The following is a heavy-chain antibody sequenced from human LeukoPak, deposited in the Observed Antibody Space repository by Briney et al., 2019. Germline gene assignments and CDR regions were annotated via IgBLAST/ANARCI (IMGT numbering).Heavy chain of an antibody. CDR3: ARVRTYYDFWSGYFDY. J-gene: IGHJ4*02. D-gene: IGHD3-3*01. CDR2: INHSGST. Sequence: SETLSHTCAVYGGSFSGYYWSWIRQPPGKGLEWIGEINHSGSTNYNPSLKSRVTISVDTSKNQFSLKLSSVTAADTAVYYCARVRTYYDFWSGYFDYWGQGTLVTVSS. V-gene: IGHV4-34*01. CDR1: GGSFSGYY.